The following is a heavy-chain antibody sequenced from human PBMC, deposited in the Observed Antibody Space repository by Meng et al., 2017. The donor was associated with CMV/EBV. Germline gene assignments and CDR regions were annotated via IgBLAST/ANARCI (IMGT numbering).Heavy chain of an antibody. CDR3: AKAGTAMVF. Sequence: QGQRLECGGGVVQPGGSLRLFCAASGFTFSSYGMHWVRQAPGKGLEWVAFIRYDGSNKYYADSVKGRFTISRDNSKNTLYLQMNSLRAEDTAVYYCAKAGTAMVFWGQGTLVTVSS. J-gene: IGHJ4*02. CDR1: GFTFSSYG. CDR2: IRYDGSNK. V-gene: IGHV3-30*02. D-gene: IGHD5-18*01.